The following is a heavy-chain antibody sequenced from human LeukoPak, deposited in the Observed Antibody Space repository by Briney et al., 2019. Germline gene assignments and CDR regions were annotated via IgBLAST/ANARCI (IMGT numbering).Heavy chain of an antibody. CDR1: GFTFSGYW. Sequence: GGSLRLSCAASGFTFSGYWMTWVRQAPGKGLEWVANIRQDGSEKYYVDSVKGRFIISRDNAKNSLYLQMNSLRAEDTAVYYCASHYYYDSSGSDYWGQGTLVTVSS. CDR2: IRQDGSEK. CDR3: ASHYYYDSSGSDY. J-gene: IGHJ4*02. D-gene: IGHD3-22*01. V-gene: IGHV3-7*01.